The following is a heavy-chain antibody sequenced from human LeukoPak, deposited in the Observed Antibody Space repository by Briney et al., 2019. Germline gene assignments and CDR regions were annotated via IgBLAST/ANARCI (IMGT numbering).Heavy chain of an antibody. V-gene: IGHV1-2*06. CDR3: ARGGVGTVVTHYWYFGL. CDR1: GYTFTGYY. CDR2: INPNSGGT. D-gene: IGHD4-23*01. Sequence: ASVKVSCKASGYTFTGYYMHWVRQAPGQGLEWMGRINPNSGGTNYAQKFQGRVTMTRDTSISTAYMELSRLRSDDTAVYYCARGGVGTVVTHYWYFGLWGRGTLVTVSS. J-gene: IGHJ2*01.